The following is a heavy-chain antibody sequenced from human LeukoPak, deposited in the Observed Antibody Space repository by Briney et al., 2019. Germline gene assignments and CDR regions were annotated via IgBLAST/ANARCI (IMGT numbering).Heavy chain of an antibody. J-gene: IGHJ4*02. Sequence: GGSLRLSCAAPGFTFSSYGMHWVRQAPGKGLEWVAFIRYDGSNKYYAGSVKGRFTISRDNSKNTLYLQMNSLRAEDTAVYYCAKDVYGSGSYFDYWGQGTLVTVSS. CDR1: GFTFSSYG. CDR3: AKDVYGSGSYFDY. D-gene: IGHD3-10*01. V-gene: IGHV3-30*02. CDR2: IRYDGSNK.